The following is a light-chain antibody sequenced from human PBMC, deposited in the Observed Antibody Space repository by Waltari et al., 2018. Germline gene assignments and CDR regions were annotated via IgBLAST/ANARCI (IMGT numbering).Light chain of an antibody. CDR3: QHYHSYPWT. CDR2: GAS. V-gene: IGKV1-5*01. CDR1: QSISRW. J-gene: IGKJ1*01. Sequence: DIQMTQSPSTLSASVGDRVTITCRASQSISRWVAWYQQKPGKAPKLLIFGASRLQSGVPSRFSGGGSGTEFTLSISSLQPDDFATYYCQHYHSYPWTFGQGAKVEIK.